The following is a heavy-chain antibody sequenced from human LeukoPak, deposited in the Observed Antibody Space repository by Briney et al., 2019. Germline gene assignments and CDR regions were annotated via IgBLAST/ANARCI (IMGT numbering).Heavy chain of an antibody. CDR1: RGSISTFY. CDR3: ARGRDYGDYGRYYYYMDV. CDR2: IYTRGST. V-gene: IGHV4-4*07. Sequence: PSETLSLTCTVSRGSISTFYWSWIRQPVGKGLEWIGRIYTRGSTNYNPSLKSRVTMSVDTSKNQFSLNLSSVTAADTAVYYCARGRDYGDYGRYYYYMDVWGKGTTVTISS. J-gene: IGHJ6*03. D-gene: IGHD4-17*01.